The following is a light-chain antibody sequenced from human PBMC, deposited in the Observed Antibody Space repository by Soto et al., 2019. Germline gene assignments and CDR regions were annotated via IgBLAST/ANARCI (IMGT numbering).Light chain of an antibody. Sequence: EIVLTQSPGTLSLSPGERATLSCRASQSVYSNYLAWYQQKPGQAPRLLIYGASSRATGIPDRFSGSGSGTDFTLAISSQEPEDFAVYYCQQYGSSLMYTFGQGTKLEIK. CDR2: GAS. CDR1: QSVYSNY. CDR3: QQYGSSLMYT. V-gene: IGKV3-20*01. J-gene: IGKJ2*01.